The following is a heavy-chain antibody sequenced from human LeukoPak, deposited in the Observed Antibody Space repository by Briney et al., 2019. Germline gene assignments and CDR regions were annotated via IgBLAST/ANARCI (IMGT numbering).Heavy chain of an antibody. CDR3: AKWHGQQLVPTDY. Sequence: GGSLRLSCAASGFTFSSYWMSWVRQAPGKGLEWVSAISGSGGSTYYADSVKGRFTISRDNSKNTLYLQMNSLRAEDTAVYYCAKWHGQQLVPTDYWGQGTLVTVSS. V-gene: IGHV3-23*01. D-gene: IGHD6-13*01. J-gene: IGHJ4*02. CDR1: GFTFSSYW. CDR2: ISGSGGST.